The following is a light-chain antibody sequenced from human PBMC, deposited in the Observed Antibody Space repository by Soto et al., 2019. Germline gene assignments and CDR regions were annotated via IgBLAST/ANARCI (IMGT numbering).Light chain of an antibody. J-gene: IGLJ1*01. CDR2: GNS. CDR1: SSNIGAGYD. Sequence: QSVLTQPPSVSGAPGQRVTISCTVSSSNIGAGYDVHWYQQLPGTAPKLLIYGNSNRPSGVPDRFSGSKSGTSASLAITGLQAEDEADYCCQSYDSSLSGYVFGTGTKLTVL. CDR3: QSYDSSLSGYV. V-gene: IGLV1-40*01.